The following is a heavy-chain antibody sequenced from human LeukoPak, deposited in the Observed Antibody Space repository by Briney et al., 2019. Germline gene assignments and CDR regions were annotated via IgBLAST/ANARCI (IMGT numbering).Heavy chain of an antibody. J-gene: IGHJ6*03. Sequence: ASVKVSCKASGYTFTGYYMHWVRQAPGQGLEWMGWINPNSGGTNYAQKFQGRVTMTRDTSISTAYMELSRLRSDDTAVYYCARYRTSDYYYYYMDVWGKGTTVTVSS. CDR2: INPNSGGT. V-gene: IGHV1-2*02. D-gene: IGHD1-7*01. CDR3: ARYRTSDYYYYYMDV. CDR1: GYTFTGYY.